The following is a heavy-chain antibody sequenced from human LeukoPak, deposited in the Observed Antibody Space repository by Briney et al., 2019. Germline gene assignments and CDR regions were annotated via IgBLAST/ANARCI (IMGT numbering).Heavy chain of an antibody. CDR1: GFTVSSNY. Sequence: GGSLRLSCAASGFTVSSNYMSWVRQAPGKGLEWVADIKQDGTEKYYVDSVKGRFTISRDNAKNSLYLQMNSLRAEDTAVYYCAREGERGYFDNWGQGTLVTVSS. D-gene: IGHD2-21*01. CDR2: IKQDGTEK. V-gene: IGHV3-7*01. CDR3: AREGERGYFDN. J-gene: IGHJ4*02.